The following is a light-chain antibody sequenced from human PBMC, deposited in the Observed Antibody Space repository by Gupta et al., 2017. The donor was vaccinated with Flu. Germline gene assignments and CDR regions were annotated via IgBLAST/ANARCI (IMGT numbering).Light chain of an antibody. J-gene: IGLJ3*02. CDR2: SNN. CDR1: SSNIGSNT. Sequence: HSVLTPPPSASGTPGQRVTISCSESSSNIGSNTVNWYQQLPGTAPKLLIYSNNQRPSGVPDRFSGSKSGTSASLAISGLQSEDEADYYCAAWDDSLNGRVFGGGTKLTVL. CDR3: AAWDDSLNGRV. V-gene: IGLV1-44*01.